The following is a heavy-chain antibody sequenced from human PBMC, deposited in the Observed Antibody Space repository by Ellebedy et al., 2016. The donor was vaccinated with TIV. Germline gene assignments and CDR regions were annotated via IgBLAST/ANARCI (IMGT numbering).Heavy chain of an antibody. J-gene: IGHJ4*02. CDR2: IYPGDSDT. V-gene: IGHV5-51*01. CDR1: GYSFTGYW. D-gene: IGHD6-19*01. CDR3: ARLSEVTGWYGYY. Sequence: GESLKISXKGSGYSFTGYWIGWVRQMPGKGLEWMGIIYPGDSDTRYSPSFQGQVTISVDKSINTAYLQWSSLKASDSAMYYCARLSEVTGWYGYYWGQGTLVTVSS.